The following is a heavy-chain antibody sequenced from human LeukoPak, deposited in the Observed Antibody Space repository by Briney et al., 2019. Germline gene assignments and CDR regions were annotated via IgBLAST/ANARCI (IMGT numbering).Heavy chain of an antibody. CDR1: GFAVSSNY. CDR3: AADPTGYATTGDY. CDR2: IYSGGNI. J-gene: IGHJ4*02. V-gene: IGHV3-53*01. Sequence: TGGSLRLTCAASGFAVSSNYMSWARQAPGKGLEWVSVIYSGGNIYYADSVKGRFTISRDNSKNTLYLQMNSLRAEDTAVYYCAADPTGYATTGDYWGQGTLVTVSS. D-gene: IGHD3-9*01.